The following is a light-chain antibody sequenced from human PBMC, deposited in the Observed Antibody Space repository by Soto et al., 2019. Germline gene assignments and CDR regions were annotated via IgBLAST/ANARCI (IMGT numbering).Light chain of an antibody. V-gene: IGKV1-5*03. J-gene: IGKJ4*01. CDR1: QTIGSW. Sequence: DIHMTQSPSTLSASVLDIVTISFRASQTIGSWLAWYQQKPGKAPKLLIYKASTVESGVPSRFSGSGSGTGFTLTISSLQTDDFASYYCLHYSTYPLTFGGGTKVDIK. CDR3: LHYSTYPLT. CDR2: KAS.